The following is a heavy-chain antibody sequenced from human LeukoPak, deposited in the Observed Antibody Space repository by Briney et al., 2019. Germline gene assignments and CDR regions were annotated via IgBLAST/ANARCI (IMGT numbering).Heavy chain of an antibody. D-gene: IGHD1-26*01. CDR3: ARRSGTYHAFDI. CDR1: GGSISSNGYY. J-gene: IGHJ3*02. Sequence: KTSETLSLTCTVSGGSISSNGYYWGRIRQPPGKGLEWIGSFYYTGSTFYSPSLKSRVTISVDTSKNQFSLKLSSVTAADTAVYYCARRSGTYHAFDIWGQGTMVTVSS. V-gene: IGHV4-39*01. CDR2: FYYTGST.